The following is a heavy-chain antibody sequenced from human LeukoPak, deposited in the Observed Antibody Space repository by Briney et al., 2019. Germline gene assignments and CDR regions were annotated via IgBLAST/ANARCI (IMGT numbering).Heavy chain of an antibody. V-gene: IGHV4-59*01. D-gene: IGHD6-13*01. CDR2: IYYSGST. CDR1: GGYISSYS. Sequence: SETLSLTCTVSGGYISSYSWSWIRQPPGKGLEWIGYIYYSGSTNYNPSLKSRVTISVDTSKNQFSLKLRSVTAADTAVYYCARDRVGQQLVGRNYYYYYMDVWGKGTTVTVSS. J-gene: IGHJ6*03. CDR3: ARDRVGQQLVGRNYYYYYMDV.